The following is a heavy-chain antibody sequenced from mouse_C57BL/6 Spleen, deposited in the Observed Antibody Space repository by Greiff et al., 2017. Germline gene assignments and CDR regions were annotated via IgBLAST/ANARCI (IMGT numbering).Heavy chain of an antibody. J-gene: IGHJ2*01. CDR1: GFTFSDYG. D-gene: IGHD4-1*01. V-gene: IGHV5-15*01. Sequence: EVQRVESGGGLVQPGGSLKLSCAASGFTFSDYGMAWVRQAPRKGPEWVAFISNLAYSIYYADTVTGRFTIYRENAKNTLYLEMSSLRSEDTAMYYCARRLTGGYFDYWGQGPTLTVPS. CDR2: ISNLAYSI. CDR3: ARRLTGGYFDY.